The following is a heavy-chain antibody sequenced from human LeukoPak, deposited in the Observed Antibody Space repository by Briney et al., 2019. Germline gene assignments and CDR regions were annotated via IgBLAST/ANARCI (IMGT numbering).Heavy chain of an antibody. V-gene: IGHV3-11*05. CDR3: ARGGTIVVVPAAMPVGDAFDI. CDR1: GFTFSDYY. D-gene: IGHD2-2*01. Sequence: GGSLRLSCAASGFTFSDYYMSWIRQAPGKGLEWVSYISSSSSYTNYADSVKGRFTISRDNAKNSLYLQMNSLRAEDTAVYYCARGGTIVVVPAAMPVGDAFDIWGQGTMVTASS. CDR2: ISSSSSYT. J-gene: IGHJ3*02.